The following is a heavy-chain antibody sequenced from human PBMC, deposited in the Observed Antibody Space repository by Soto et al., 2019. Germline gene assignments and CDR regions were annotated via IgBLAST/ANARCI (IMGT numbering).Heavy chain of an antibody. Sequence: SVKVSCKASGGTFSSYAISWVRQAPGQGLEWMGGIIPIFGTSNYAQKFQGRVTITADESTSTAYMELSSLRSEDTAVYYCAREERYYYDSSGYYPLDAFDIWGQGTMVTVSS. J-gene: IGHJ3*02. D-gene: IGHD3-22*01. CDR1: GGTFSSYA. V-gene: IGHV1-69*13. CDR3: AREERYYYDSSGYYPLDAFDI. CDR2: IIPIFGTS.